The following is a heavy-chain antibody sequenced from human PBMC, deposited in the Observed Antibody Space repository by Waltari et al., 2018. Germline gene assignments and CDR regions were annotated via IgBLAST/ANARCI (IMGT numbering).Heavy chain of an antibody. D-gene: IGHD7-27*01. V-gene: IGHV3-23*01. CDR3: AKGGRDWGPHFDY. CDR1: GFRFSTYA. CDR2: SSATADAT. Sequence: EVQLLASGGGQVSPGGSLRLSCGTSGFRFSTYAMTWVRQSTEEGLQWVATSSATADATYYAESVKGRFTVSRDQSKSTLYLQMNSLTFEDTAVYYCAKGGRDWGPHFDYWGQGIPVIVSS. J-gene: IGHJ4*02.